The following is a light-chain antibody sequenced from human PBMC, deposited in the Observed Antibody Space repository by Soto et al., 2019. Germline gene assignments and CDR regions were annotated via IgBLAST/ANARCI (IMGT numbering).Light chain of an antibody. V-gene: IGKV3D-15*01. Sequence: IVMTQSPATLSVTPGEPATLSCRASQSVGTNLAWYQQKPGQPPRLLIYATSTRVTGVPVRFSGGGSGTDFTLTISSLQSEDFAVYYCQQYGSSPGTFGQGTKVDIK. J-gene: IGKJ1*01. CDR2: ATS. CDR3: QQYGSSPGT. CDR1: QSVGTN.